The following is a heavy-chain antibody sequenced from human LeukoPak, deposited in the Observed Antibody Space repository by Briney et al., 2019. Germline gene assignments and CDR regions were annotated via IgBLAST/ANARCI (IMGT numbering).Heavy chain of an antibody. CDR3: AHSTFDSGNSYFDQ. V-gene: IGHV2-5*01. J-gene: IGHJ4*02. D-gene: IGHD3-16*01. CDR2: IYWNDDN. CDR1: GFSLNTRGVG. Sequence: SGPTLVNPTQTLTLTCTFSGFSLNTRGVGVAWIRQPPGKALEWPALIYWNDDNRYSPSLKRRLTITKDTSKNQVVLTMTNMDPVDTATYYCAHSTFDSGNSYFDQWGQGTLVTVSS.